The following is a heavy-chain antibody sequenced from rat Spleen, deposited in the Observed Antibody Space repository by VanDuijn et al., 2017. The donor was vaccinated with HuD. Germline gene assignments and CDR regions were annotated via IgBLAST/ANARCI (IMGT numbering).Heavy chain of an antibody. J-gene: IGHJ1*01. CDR2: ISTDGGST. Sequence: EVQLVETGGGLVQPGRSLKLSCVASGFTFKNYWMYWIRQAPGKGLEWVSSISTDGGSTHYPDSVKGRFTISRDNTKNTLYLQMDNLRSEDTATYHCARAGYLRDWYLDFWGPGTMVTVPS. V-gene: IGHV5-58*01. CDR1: GFTFKNYW. D-gene: IGHD2-2*01. CDR3: ARAGYLRDWYLDF.